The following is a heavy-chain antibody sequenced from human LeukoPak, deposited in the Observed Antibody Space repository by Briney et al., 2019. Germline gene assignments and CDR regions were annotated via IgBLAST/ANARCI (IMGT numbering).Heavy chain of an antibody. V-gene: IGHV4-61*02. CDR1: GGYISSGSYY. Sequence: SETLSLTCTVSGGYISSGSYYWSWIRQPAGKGLEWIGRIYTSGSTNYNPSLKSRVTISVDTSKNQFSLKLGSVTAADTAVYYCARSVVVPAAGYDYWGQGTLVTVSS. CDR3: ARSVVVPAAGYDY. CDR2: IYTSGST. D-gene: IGHD2-2*01. J-gene: IGHJ4*02.